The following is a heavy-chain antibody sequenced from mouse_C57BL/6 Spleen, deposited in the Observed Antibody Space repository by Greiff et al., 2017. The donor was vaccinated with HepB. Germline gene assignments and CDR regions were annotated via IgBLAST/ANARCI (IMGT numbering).Heavy chain of an antibody. CDR1: GYTFTSYW. Sequence: QVQLQQPGAELVRPGSSVKLSCKASGYTFTSYWMHWVKQRPIQGLEWIGNIDPSDSETHYNQKFKDKATLTVDKSSSTAYMQLSSLTSEDSAVYYCARWDDGYYGGFCFDYWGQGTTLTVSS. CDR3: ARWDDGYYGGFCFDY. CDR2: IDPSDSET. J-gene: IGHJ2*01. D-gene: IGHD2-3*01. V-gene: IGHV1-52*01.